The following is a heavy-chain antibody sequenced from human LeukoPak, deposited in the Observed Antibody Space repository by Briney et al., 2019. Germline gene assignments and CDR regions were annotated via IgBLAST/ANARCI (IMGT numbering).Heavy chain of an antibody. CDR3: AKGSLYDFWSGYDY. V-gene: IGHV3-7*01. D-gene: IGHD3-3*01. J-gene: IGHJ4*02. CDR2: IKQDGSEK. CDR1: GFTFSSYW. Sequence: GGSLRLSCAASGFTFSSYWMSWVRQAPGKGLEWVANIKQDGSEKYYVDSVKGRFTISRDNAKNSLYPQMNSLRAEDTAVYYCAKGSLYDFWSGYDYWGQGTLVTVSS.